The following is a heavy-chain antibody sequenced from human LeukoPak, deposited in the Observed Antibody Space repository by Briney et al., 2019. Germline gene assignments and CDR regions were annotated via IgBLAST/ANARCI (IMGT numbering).Heavy chain of an antibody. CDR1: GGSFSGYY. V-gene: IGHV4-34*01. CDR3: AREGRHRRFDP. Sequence: SETLSLTCAVYGGSFSGYYWSWIRQPPGKGLEWIGEINHSGSTNYNPSLKSRVTISVDTSKNQFSLKLSSVTAADTAVYYCAREGRHRRFDPWGQGTLATVSS. J-gene: IGHJ5*02. CDR2: INHSGST. D-gene: IGHD2-21*01.